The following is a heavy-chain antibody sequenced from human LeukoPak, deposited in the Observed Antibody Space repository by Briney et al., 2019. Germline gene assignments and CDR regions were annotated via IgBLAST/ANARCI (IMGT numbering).Heavy chain of an antibody. CDR2: ISSSGSTI. V-gene: IGHV3-11*01. D-gene: IGHD3-10*01. Sequence: WVSYISSSGSTIYYADSVKGRFTISRDNAKNSLYLQMNSLRAEDTAVYYCAAAMVRGVFDPWGQGTLVTVSS. J-gene: IGHJ5*02. CDR3: AAAMVRGVFDP.